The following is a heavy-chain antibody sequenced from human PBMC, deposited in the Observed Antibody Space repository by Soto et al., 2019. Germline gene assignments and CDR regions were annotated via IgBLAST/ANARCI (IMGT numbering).Heavy chain of an antibody. CDR3: AKALGIAARRNWFDP. Sequence: EVQLLESGGGLVQPGGSLRLSCAASGFTFSSYAMSWVRQAPGKGLEWVSASSGSGGSTYYADYVKGRFTISRDNSKNTLYLQMNSLRAEDTAVYYCAKALGIAARRNWFDPWGQGTLVTVSS. D-gene: IGHD6-6*01. CDR2: SSGSGGST. V-gene: IGHV3-23*01. J-gene: IGHJ5*02. CDR1: GFTFSSYA.